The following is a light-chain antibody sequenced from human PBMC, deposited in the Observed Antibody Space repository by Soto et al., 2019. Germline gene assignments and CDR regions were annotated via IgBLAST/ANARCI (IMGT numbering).Light chain of an antibody. J-gene: IGLJ2*01. V-gene: IGLV2-14*01. CDR3: SSYTSSRTYVV. Sequence: QSVLTQPASASGSPGQSITISCTGTSSDVGGYNYVSWYQQHPGKAPKFMIYEVSNRPSGVSNRFSGSKSGNTAYLTISGLQAEDEADYYCSSYTSSRTYVVFGGGTKLTVL. CDR1: SSDVGGYNY. CDR2: EVS.